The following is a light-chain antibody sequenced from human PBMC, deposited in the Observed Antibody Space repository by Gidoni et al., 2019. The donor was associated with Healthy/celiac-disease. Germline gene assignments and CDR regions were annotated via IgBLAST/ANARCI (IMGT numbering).Light chain of an antibody. CDR2: GNS. V-gene: IGLV1-40*01. CDR1: SSNIGAGYD. Sequence: SVLTQLPSVSGAPGQRVTISCTGSSSNIGAGYDVHWYQQLPGTAPKLLIYGNSNRPSGVPDRFSGSKSGTSASLAITGLQAEDEADYYCQSYDSSLSGPWVFGGWTKLTVL. J-gene: IGLJ3*02. CDR3: QSYDSSLSGPWV.